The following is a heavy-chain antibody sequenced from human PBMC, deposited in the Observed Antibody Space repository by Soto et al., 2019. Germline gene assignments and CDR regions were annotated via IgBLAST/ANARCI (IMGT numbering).Heavy chain of an antibody. D-gene: IGHD1-26*01. J-gene: IGHJ5*02. CDR1: GGSVSSGSYY. CDR2: IYYSGST. Sequence: PSETLSLTCTVSGGSVSSGSYYWSWVRQPPGKGLEWIGYIYYSGSTNYNPSLKSRVTISVDTSKNQFSLKLSSVTAADTAVYYCARGGGSYLRNWFDPWGQGTLVTVSS. V-gene: IGHV4-61*01. CDR3: ARGGGSYLRNWFDP.